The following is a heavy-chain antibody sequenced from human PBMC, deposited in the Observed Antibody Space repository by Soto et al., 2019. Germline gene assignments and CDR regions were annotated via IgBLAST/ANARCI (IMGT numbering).Heavy chain of an antibody. D-gene: IGHD3-3*01. Sequence: QITLKESGPTLVKPTQTLTLTCTFSGFSLTTSGVGVGWIRQSPGKALEWLALIYWNDDQWYSPSLKSRLTITKDTSKNQVVLKMPNMDPVDTATYFCARARRITMIGVVSWFDPWGQGTLVTVSS. CDR3: ARARRITMIGVVSWFDP. V-gene: IGHV2-5*01. CDR1: GFSLTTSGVG. J-gene: IGHJ5*02. CDR2: IYWNDDQ.